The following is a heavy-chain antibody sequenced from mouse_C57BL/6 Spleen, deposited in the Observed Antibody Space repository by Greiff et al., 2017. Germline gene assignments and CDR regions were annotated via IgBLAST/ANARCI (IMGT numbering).Heavy chain of an antibody. Sequence: QVQLQQSGAELVRPGASVKLSCKASGYTFTSYGISWVKQRTGQGLEWIGEIYPRSGNTYYNEKFKGKATLTADKSSSTAYMELRSLTSEDSAVYFCAREGAYWGQGTLVTVSA. CDR3: AREGAY. CDR1: GYTFTSYG. CDR2: IYPRSGNT. J-gene: IGHJ3*01. V-gene: IGHV1-81*01.